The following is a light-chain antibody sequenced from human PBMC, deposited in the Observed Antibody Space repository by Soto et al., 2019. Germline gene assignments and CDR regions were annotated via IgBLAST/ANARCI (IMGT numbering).Light chain of an antibody. J-gene: IGKJ5*01. Sequence: EIVLTQSPVTLSLSPGERVTLSCRASQSVNNNFLSWYQQKPGQAPRLLIYAASSGATGIPDRFSGSGSGTDFTLTINRLEPEDFVVYYCQYYGNSRITFGQGTRLE. CDR2: AAS. V-gene: IGKV3-20*01. CDR1: QSVNNNF. CDR3: QYYGNSRIT.